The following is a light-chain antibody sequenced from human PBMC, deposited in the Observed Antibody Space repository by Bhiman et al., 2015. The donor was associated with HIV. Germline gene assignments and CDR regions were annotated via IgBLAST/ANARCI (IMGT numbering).Light chain of an antibody. CDR1: GSNIANND. CDR3: GTWDSSLSAEV. CDR2: DNL. Sequence: TQPPSLSATPGQRVSISCSGGGSNIANNDVFWFQQFPGAGPRLLIYDNLKRPSGIPDRFSGSKSGTSATLGITGLQTGDEADYYCGTWDSSLSAEVFGGGTKLTVL. V-gene: IGLV1-51*01. J-gene: IGLJ3*02.